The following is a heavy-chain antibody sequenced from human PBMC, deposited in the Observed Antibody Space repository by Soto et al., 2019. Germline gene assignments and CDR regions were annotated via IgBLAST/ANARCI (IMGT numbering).Heavy chain of an antibody. CDR2: ISSSSSYI. J-gene: IGHJ6*02. CDR1: GFTFSSYS. CDR3: AIGIEMATITRWLYYGMDV. D-gene: IGHD5-12*01. V-gene: IGHV3-21*04. Sequence: GGLRLSCAASGFTFSSYSMNWVRQAPGKGLEWVSSISSSSSYIYYADSVKGRFTISGDNAKNSLYLQMNSLRAEDTALYYCAIGIEMATITRWLYYGMDVWCQGTTVTVSS.